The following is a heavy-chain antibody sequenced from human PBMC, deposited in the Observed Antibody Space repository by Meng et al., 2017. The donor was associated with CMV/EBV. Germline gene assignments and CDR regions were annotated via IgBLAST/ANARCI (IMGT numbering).Heavy chain of an antibody. V-gene: IGHV3-30*04. CDR2: ISYDGSNK. Sequence: GESLKISCAASGFTFSSYAMHWVRQAPGKGLEWVAAISYDGSNKYYANSVKGRFTISRDNSKNTLYLQMNSLSAEDTAMYYCARALKPELTTARPCYYYGMDVWGQGTTVTVSS. CDR3: ARALKPELTTARPCYYYGMDV. D-gene: IGHD6-6*01. CDR1: GFTFSSYA. J-gene: IGHJ6*02.